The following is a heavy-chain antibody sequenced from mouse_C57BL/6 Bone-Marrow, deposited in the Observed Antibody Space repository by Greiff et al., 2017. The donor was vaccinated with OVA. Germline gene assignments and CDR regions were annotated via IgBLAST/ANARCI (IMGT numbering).Heavy chain of an antibody. CDR3: AKYYESNYVDLAY. J-gene: IGHJ3*01. CDR1: GYTFTSYW. Sequence: QVQLQQPGAELVKPGASVKLSCKASGYTFTSYWMHWVKQRPGQGLEWIGMINPNSGSTNYNEKFKGKATLTVDKSTSTAYMQLSSLTSEDSAVYYCAKYYESNYVDLAYWGQGTLVTVSA. D-gene: IGHD2-5*01. V-gene: IGHV1-64*01. CDR2: INPNSGST.